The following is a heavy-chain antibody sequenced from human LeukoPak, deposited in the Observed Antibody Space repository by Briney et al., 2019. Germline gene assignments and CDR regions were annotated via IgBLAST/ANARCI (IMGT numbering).Heavy chain of an antibody. CDR2: ISGSGGNT. CDR3: AKYLDSSGSLFDY. J-gene: IGHJ4*02. CDR1: GFTFSSYA. V-gene: IGHV3-23*01. D-gene: IGHD3-22*01. Sequence: PGGSLRLSCAASGFTFSSYAMSWVRQAPGKGLEWVSEISGSGGNTYYADSVKGRFTISRDNSKNTLYLQMNSLRAEDTAVYYCAKYLDSSGSLFDYWGQGTLVTVSS.